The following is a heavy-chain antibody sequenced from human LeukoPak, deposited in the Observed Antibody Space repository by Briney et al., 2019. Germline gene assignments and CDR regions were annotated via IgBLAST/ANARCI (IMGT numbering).Heavy chain of an antibody. J-gene: IGHJ4*02. Sequence: GSLRLSCAASGFTFSSYWMSWVRQGSGKGLEWVANIKQDGSEKYYVDSVKGRFTISRDNAKDSLYLQMNSLRAEDTAVYYCARWPKQQLDNYFDYWGQGTLVTVSS. D-gene: IGHD6-13*01. CDR3: ARWPKQQLDNYFDY. CDR2: IKQDGSEK. CDR1: GFTFSSYW. V-gene: IGHV3-7*01.